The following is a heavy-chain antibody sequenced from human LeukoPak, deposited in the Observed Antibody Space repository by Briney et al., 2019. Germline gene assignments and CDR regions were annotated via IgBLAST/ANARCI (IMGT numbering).Heavy chain of an antibody. CDR1: GYSISSGYY. Sequence: SETLSLTCTVSGYSISSGYYWGWIRQPPGKGLEWIRSIYHSGSTYYNPSLKSRVTISVDTSKNQFSLKLSSVTAADTAVYYCARDTAGRGYYYYYYMDVWGKGTTVTISS. CDR3: ARDTAGRGYYYYYYMDV. V-gene: IGHV4-38-2*02. D-gene: IGHD5-18*01. CDR2: IYHSGST. J-gene: IGHJ6*03.